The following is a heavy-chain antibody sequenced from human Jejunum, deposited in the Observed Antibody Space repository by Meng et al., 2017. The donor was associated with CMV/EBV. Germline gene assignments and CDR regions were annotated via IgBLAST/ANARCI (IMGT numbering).Heavy chain of an antibody. Sequence: SGGPLSSYVISWVRQAPGQGLEWMGRIIPIIGRPHHAQRFQDRVSITADKATSTVYMELRILTSEDTAVYFCASDITGNSYAHDSWGQGTLVTVSS. J-gene: IGHJ5*01. CDR1: GGPLSSYV. V-gene: IGHV1-69*04. CDR2: IIPIIGRP. D-gene: IGHD1-20*01. CDR3: ASDITGNSYAHDS.